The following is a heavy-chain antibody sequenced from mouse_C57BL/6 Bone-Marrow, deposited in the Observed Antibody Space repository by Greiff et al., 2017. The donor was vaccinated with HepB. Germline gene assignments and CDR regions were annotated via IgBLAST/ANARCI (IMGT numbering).Heavy chain of an antibody. D-gene: IGHD1-1*01. CDR3: ARSWVYYYGSSHSYWYFDV. J-gene: IGHJ1*03. Sequence: QVTLKVSGAELMKPGASVKLSCKATGYTFTGYWIEWVKQRPGHGLEWIGEILPGSGSTNYNEKFKGKATFTADTSSNTAYMQLSSLTTEDSAIYYCARSWVYYYGSSHSYWYFDVWGTGTTVTVSS. CDR1: GYTFTGYW. CDR2: ILPGSGST. V-gene: IGHV1-9*01.